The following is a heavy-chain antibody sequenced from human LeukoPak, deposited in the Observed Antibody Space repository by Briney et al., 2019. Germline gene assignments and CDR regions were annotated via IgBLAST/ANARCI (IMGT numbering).Heavy chain of an antibody. CDR3: AREGADYYDSSGWLY. Sequence: ASVTVSCKASGGTFSSYAISWVRQAPGQGLEWMGGIIPIFGTANYAQKFQGRVTITTDESTSTAYMELSSLRSEDTAVYYCAREGADYYDSSGWLYWGQGTLVTVSS. J-gene: IGHJ4*02. CDR2: IIPIFGTA. V-gene: IGHV1-69*05. D-gene: IGHD3-22*01. CDR1: GGTFSSYA.